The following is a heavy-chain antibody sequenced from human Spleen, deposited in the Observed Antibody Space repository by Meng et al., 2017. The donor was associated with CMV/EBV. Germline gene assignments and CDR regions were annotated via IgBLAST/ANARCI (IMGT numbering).Heavy chain of an antibody. CDR3: AREGPARQAFDI. Sequence: GESLKISCAASRFTFSNYWMHWVRQAPGRGLEWVANIKQDGSEMYYVDSVKGRFTISRENAKNSLYLQMSTLRAEDTAVYYCAREGPARQAFDIWGQGTMVTVSS. CDR1: RFTFSNYW. J-gene: IGHJ3*02. CDR2: IKQDGSEM. V-gene: IGHV3-7*01. D-gene: IGHD2-2*01.